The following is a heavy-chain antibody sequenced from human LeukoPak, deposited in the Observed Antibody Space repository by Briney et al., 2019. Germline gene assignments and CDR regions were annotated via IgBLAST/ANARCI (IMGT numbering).Heavy chain of an antibody. Sequence: GGSLRLSCAASGFTFSSYAVSWVRQAPGKGLEWVSGISGSSDSTYYADSAKGRFTISRDNSKNTLYLQMNSLRAEDTALYYCAKEYYGGNSDAFDIWGQGTMVTVSS. CDR2: ISGSSDST. J-gene: IGHJ3*02. V-gene: IGHV3-23*01. CDR1: GFTFSSYA. CDR3: AKEYYGGNSDAFDI. D-gene: IGHD4-23*01.